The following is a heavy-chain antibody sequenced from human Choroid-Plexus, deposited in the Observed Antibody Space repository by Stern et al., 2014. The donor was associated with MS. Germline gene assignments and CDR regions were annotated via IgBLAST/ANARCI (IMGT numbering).Heavy chain of an antibody. CDR1: GGTFSNYG. CDR3: TASGGGPHDYYFEW. D-gene: IGHD2-21*02. V-gene: IGHV1-69*01. J-gene: IGHJ4*02. Sequence: QVQLVQSGDEAKKPGSSVKVFCKTLGGTFSNYGFFWVRQAPGQGLEWMGGIIPFFGTTNYAQKCQVRVTITADESTSTVYMELRSLRSDDSAIYYCTASGGGPHDYYFEWWGQGTLVTVSS. CDR2: IIPFFGTT.